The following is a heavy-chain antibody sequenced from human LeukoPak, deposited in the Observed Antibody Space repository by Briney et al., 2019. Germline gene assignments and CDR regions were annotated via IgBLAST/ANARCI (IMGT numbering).Heavy chain of an antibody. V-gene: IGHV1-18*01. Sequence: ASVKVSCKASGYTFTNYGMSWVRQAPGQGLEWMGWVSAYADNTNYVQKLQGRVTMTTDTSTSTAYMELRSLISDDTAVYYCARDPRYCSSTSCSDYYYYMDVWGKGTTVTVSS. D-gene: IGHD2-2*01. CDR2: VSAYADNT. CDR1: GYTFTNYG. CDR3: ARDPRYCSSTSCSDYYYYMDV. J-gene: IGHJ6*03.